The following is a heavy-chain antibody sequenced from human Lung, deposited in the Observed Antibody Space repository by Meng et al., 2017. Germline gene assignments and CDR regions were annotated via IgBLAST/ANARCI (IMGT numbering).Heavy chain of an antibody. D-gene: IGHD4-11*01. Sequence: GQRKHGVAGLWKHSETLSFTCVVSGGSFSDYYWSWIRQPPGKGLEWIGEINHSGSTNYNPSLESRATISVDTSQNNLSLKLSSVTAADSAVYYCARGPTTMAHDFDYWGQGTLVTVSS. CDR1: GGSFSDYY. J-gene: IGHJ4*02. CDR3: ARGPTTMAHDFDY. CDR2: INHSGST. V-gene: IGHV4-34*01.